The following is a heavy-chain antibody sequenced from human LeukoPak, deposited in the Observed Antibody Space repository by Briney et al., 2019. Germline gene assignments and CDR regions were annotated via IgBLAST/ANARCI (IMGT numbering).Heavy chain of an antibody. Sequence: ASVKVSCKASGYTFTGYYMHWMRQAPGQGLEWMGWINPNSGGTNYAQKFQGRVTMTRDTSISTAYMELSRLRSDDTAVYYCARDKGDFWSGYYLLFDYWGQGTLVTVSS. CDR2: INPNSGGT. CDR3: ARDKGDFWSGYYLLFDY. CDR1: GYTFTGYY. J-gene: IGHJ4*02. V-gene: IGHV1-2*02. D-gene: IGHD3-3*01.